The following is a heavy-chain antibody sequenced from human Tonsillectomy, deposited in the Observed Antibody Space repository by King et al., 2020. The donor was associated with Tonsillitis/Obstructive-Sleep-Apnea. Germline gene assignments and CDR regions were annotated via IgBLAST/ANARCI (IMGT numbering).Heavy chain of an antibody. J-gene: IGHJ6*02. V-gene: IGHV4-30-4*01. CDR3: AGDRPSKVTVTTKSDHFQFPVDV. CDR2: INNNGGT. Sequence: QVQLQESCPGLVKPAQTLSLTCTVSGGSFSSGDYYWTWIRQPPGKGLEWIGHINNNGGTYYNPSLKSRVTISMDKSKNQFSLGLRSVTDADTAVFYCAGDRPSKVTVTTKSDHFQFPVDVWGRGTTVTVSS. CDR1: GGSFSSGDYY. D-gene: IGHD4-17*01.